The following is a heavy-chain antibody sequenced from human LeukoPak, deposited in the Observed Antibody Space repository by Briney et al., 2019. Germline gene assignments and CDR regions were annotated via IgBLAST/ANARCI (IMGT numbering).Heavy chain of an antibody. V-gene: IGHV4-39*01. Sequence: PSETLSLTCSVSGGSISNIIYYWAWVRLPPGKGLEWIGSIHFSGSTYYNPSLKSRVTISADTSKNQFALRLNFVTVADTAVYYCARRMGALDFWGQGALVTVSS. CDR1: GGSISNIIYY. CDR2: IHFSGST. D-gene: IGHD1-26*01. CDR3: ARRMGALDF. J-gene: IGHJ4*02.